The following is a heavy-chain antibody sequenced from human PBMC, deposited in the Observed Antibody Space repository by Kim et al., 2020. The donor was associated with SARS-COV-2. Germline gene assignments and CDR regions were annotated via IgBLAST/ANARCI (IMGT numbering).Heavy chain of an antibody. D-gene: IGHD6-19*01. CDR2: INSDGSST. Sequence: GGSLRLSCAASVFTFSSYWMHWVRQAPGKGLVWVSRINSDGSSTSYADSVKGRFTISRDNAKNTLYLQMNSLRAEDTAVYYCARDRLHYPSAAVAGHYYYYGMDVWGQGTTVTVSS. CDR3: ARDRLHYPSAAVAGHYYYYGMDV. J-gene: IGHJ6*02. CDR1: VFTFSSYW. V-gene: IGHV3-74*01.